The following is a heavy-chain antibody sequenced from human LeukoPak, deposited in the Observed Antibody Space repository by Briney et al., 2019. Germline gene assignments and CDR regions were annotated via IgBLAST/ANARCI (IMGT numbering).Heavy chain of an antibody. CDR1: GYTFTGYY. CDR2: INPNSGGT. V-gene: IGHV1-2*04. D-gene: IGHD6-19*01. J-gene: IGHJ4*02. Sequence: GASVKDSCKASGYTFTGYYMHWVRQAPGQGLEWMGWINPNSGGTNYAQKFQGWVTMTRDTSISTAYMELSRLRSDDTAVYYCARVSGWYEAWDYFDYWGQGTLVTVSS. CDR3: ARVSGWYEAWDYFDY.